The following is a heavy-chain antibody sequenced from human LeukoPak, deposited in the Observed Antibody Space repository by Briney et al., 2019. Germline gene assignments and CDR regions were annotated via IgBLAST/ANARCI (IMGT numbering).Heavy chain of an antibody. D-gene: IGHD2-2*01. CDR1: GFTFSNYW. CDR3: VRGYCSATSCYFSSSYSWFDP. V-gene: IGHV3-74*01. Sequence: GGSLRLSCAASGFTFSNYWMHWGRQTPGKGLVWVSRILSDGSSTNYADSVKGRFPVSRDNAQNTLYLQMNSLRAEDTAVYYCVRGYCSATSCYFSSSYSWFDPWGQGTLVTVYS. J-gene: IGHJ5*02. CDR2: ILSDGSST.